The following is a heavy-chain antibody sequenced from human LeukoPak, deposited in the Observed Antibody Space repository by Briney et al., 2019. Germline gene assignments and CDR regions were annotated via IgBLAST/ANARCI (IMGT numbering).Heavy chain of an antibody. CDR1: RFTFSSYS. J-gene: IGHJ4*02. V-gene: IGHV3-48*04. D-gene: IGHD2-21*01. CDR2: ISSDTSTI. CDR3: VREAKMTNIL. Sequence: GGSLRLSCAASRFTFSSYSMNWVRQAPGKGLEWLSYISSDTSTIYYADSVQGRFTVSRDNGKKSLYLQMSYLRAEDTAVYYCVREAKMTNILWGQGTLVTVSS.